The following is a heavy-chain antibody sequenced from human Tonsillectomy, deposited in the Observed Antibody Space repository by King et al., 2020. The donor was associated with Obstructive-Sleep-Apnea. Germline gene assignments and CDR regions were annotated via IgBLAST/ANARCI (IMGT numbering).Heavy chain of an antibody. D-gene: IGHD3-10*02. CDR1: GYTFTSYG. CDR2: ISAYNGNT. V-gene: IGHV1-18*01. J-gene: IGHJ6*02. Sequence: QLVQSGAEVKKPGASVKVSCKASGYTFTSYGISWVRQAPGQGLEWMGWISAYNGNTNYAQKLQGRVTMTTDTSPSTAYMELRSLRSDDTAVYYCARDKCSEQDYYGMDVWGQGTTVTVSS. CDR3: ARDKCSEQDYYGMDV.